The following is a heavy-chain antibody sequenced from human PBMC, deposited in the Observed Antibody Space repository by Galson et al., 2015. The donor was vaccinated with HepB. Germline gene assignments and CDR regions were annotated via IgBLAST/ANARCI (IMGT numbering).Heavy chain of an antibody. CDR3: VKDGNRFCSSTSCFIRGFDH. CDR1: GFSFSTYG. CDR2: ISYDGDNK. Sequence: SLRLSCAASGFSFSTYGMHWVRQAPGKGLEWVAVISYDGDNKYYADSVKGRFTISRDNLKDTVYLQMNSLRPEDRAVYYCVKDGNRFCSSTSCFIRGFDHWGQGTLVTVSS. D-gene: IGHD2-2*01. J-gene: IGHJ4*02. V-gene: IGHV3-30*18.